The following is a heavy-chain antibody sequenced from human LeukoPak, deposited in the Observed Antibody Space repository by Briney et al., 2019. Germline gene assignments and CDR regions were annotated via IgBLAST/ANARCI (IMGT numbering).Heavy chain of an antibody. V-gene: IGHV3-33*06. D-gene: IGHD6-13*01. CDR2: IWYDGSNK. J-gene: IGHJ4*02. CDR1: GFTFSTYG. Sequence: GGSLRLSCAASGFTFSTYGMHWVRQAPGKGLEWVAVIWYDGSNKYYADSVKGRFTSSRDNSKNTLYLQMDSLRSEDTAVYYCAKAANVYSTVAGIDHWGQGTLVIVSS. CDR3: AKAANVYSTVAGIDH.